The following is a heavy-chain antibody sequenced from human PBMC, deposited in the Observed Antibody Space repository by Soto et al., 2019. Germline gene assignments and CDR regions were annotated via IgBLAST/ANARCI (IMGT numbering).Heavy chain of an antibody. J-gene: IGHJ4*02. CDR3: AKGSIALDY. D-gene: IGHD6-6*01. CDR1: GFTFSSYA. V-gene: IGHV3-23*01. CDR2: IYGSGSNT. Sequence: PGGSLRLSCAASGFTFSSYAVSRVRQAPGQGLEWVSAIYGSGSNTYYADFVKGRFTISRDNTKNTLYLQMNTLRAEDTAVYYCAKGSIALDYWGQGTLVTVSS.